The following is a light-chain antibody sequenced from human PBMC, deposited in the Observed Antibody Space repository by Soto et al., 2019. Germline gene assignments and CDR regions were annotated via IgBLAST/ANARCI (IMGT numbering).Light chain of an antibody. CDR2: LEGSGSY. CDR1: SQHSSYI. CDR3: ETWDSNTHV. Sequence: QTVVTQSSSASASLGSSVKLTCTLSSQHSSYIIAWHQQQPGKAPRYLMKLEGSGSYNKGSGVPDRFSGSSSGADRYLTIANLQFEDEADYYCETWDSNTHVFGTGTMLTVL. J-gene: IGLJ1*01. V-gene: IGLV4-60*02.